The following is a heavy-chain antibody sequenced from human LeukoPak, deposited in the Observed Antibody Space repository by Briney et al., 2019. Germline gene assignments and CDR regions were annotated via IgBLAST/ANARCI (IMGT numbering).Heavy chain of an antibody. CDR3: ARDLTGEGVGAFDI. CDR2: MKQDGSEK. CDR1: GFTFSRYW. V-gene: IGHV3-7*01. D-gene: IGHD7-27*01. Sequence: KPGGSLRLSCAASGFTFSRYWMTWVRQAPGKGLEWVAHMKQDGSEKYYVDSVKGRFTISRDNDKTSLYLQMSSLTAEDTAVYYCARDLTGEGVGAFDIWGQGTMVTVSS. J-gene: IGHJ3*02.